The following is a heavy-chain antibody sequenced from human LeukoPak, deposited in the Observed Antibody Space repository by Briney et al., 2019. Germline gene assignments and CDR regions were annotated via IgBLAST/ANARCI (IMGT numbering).Heavy chain of an antibody. Sequence: GRSLRLSCAASGFTFSSYGMHWVRQAPGKGLEWVAAIWVDGNNDYYADSVKGRFTISRDNSKNSPHLQMNLLTAEDTAIYYCARAMISSGWFPAFDLWGQGTLVTVSP. CDR2: IWVDGNND. CDR3: ARAMISSGWFPAFDL. D-gene: IGHD6-19*01. V-gene: IGHV3-33*08. CDR1: GFTFSSYG. J-gene: IGHJ4*02.